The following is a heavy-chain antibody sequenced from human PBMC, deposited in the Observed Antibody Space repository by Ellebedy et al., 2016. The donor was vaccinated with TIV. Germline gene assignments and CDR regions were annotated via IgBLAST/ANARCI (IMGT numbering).Heavy chain of an antibody. CDR3: ASSEQQEFDP. CDR2: INHSGST. D-gene: IGHD6-13*01. CDR1: GGSISSSSYY. Sequence: SETLSLXCTVSGGSISSSSYYWGWIRQPPGKGLEWIGEINHSGSTNYNPSLKSRVTISVDTSKNQFSLKLSSVTAADTAVYYCASSEQQEFDPWGQGTLVTVSS. J-gene: IGHJ5*02. V-gene: IGHV4-39*07.